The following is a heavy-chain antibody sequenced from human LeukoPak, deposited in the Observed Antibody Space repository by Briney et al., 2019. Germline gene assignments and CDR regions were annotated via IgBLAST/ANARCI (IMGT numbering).Heavy chain of an antibody. CDR1: GGSITGSSFY. V-gene: IGHV4-39*02. CDR2: IYYSGST. J-gene: IGHJ4*02. CDR3: ARGSYDVLTGYSTLGEY. D-gene: IGHD3-9*01. Sequence: SETLSLTCSVSGGSITGSSFYWGWIRQPPGKGLEWIGNIYYSGSTYYSASLKSRVTISLDTSKNHFSLKVTSVTAADTAVYYCARGSYDVLTGYSTLGEYWGQGTLVTVSS.